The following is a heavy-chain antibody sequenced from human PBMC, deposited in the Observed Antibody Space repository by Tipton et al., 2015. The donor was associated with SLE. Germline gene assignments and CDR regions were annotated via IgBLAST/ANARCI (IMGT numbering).Heavy chain of an antibody. D-gene: IGHD6-13*01. Sequence: AVSGFTFSSYSMNWVRQAPGKGLEWVSYISSSSSTIYYADSVKGRFTISRDNAKNSLYLQMNSLRAEDTAVYYCARVHPYSSSWYGRFYFDYWGQGTLVTVSS. CDR2: ISSSSSTI. J-gene: IGHJ4*02. V-gene: IGHV3-48*01. CDR1: GFTFSSYS. CDR3: ARVHPYSSSWYGRFYFDY.